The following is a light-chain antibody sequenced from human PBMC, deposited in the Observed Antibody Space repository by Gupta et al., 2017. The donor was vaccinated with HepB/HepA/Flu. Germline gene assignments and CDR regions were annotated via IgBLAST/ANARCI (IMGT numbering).Light chain of an antibody. J-gene: IGLJ1*01. CDR3: MIAHNTVYI. Sequence: AVLTPPASLYASHGTTSSVTCTFSSDINVGAYRIYWYQQKPVRRPQYLLLYKSDSDRQQGSGVPRRFSGSKDASANAGVFHSSGLQSGDEADYYCMIAHNTVYIFGTGTLVTVL. CDR2: YKSDSDR. CDR1: SDINVGAYR. V-gene: IGLV5-45*01.